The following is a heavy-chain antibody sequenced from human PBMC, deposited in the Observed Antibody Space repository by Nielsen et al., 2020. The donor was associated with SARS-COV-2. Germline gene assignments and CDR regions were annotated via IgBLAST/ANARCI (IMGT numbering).Heavy chain of an antibody. D-gene: IGHD1-26*01. J-gene: IGHJ4*02. CDR1: GSTFSSYG. CDR3: AKDHLNSYSGSLGY. CDR2: ISYDGSNK. V-gene: IGHV3-30*18. Sequence: GESLKISCAASGSTFSSYGMHWVRQAPGKGLEWVAVISYDGSNKYYADSVKGRFTISRDNSKNTLYLQMNSLRAEDTAVYYCAKDHLNSYSGSLGYWGQGTLVTVSS.